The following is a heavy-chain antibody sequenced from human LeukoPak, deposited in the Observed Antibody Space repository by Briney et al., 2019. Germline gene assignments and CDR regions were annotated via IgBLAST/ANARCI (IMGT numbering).Heavy chain of an antibody. CDR3: AKDISGYYRPFDY. CDR2: ISGSGSHT. Sequence: GGSLRLSCAASGFSFSDYAMSWVRQAPGKGLEWVSSISGSGSHTYHADSVKGRFTISRGNSKNTLYLQMNSLRAEDTAVYYCAKDISGYYRPFDYWGQGTLVTVSS. D-gene: IGHD3-22*01. V-gene: IGHV3-23*01. J-gene: IGHJ4*02. CDR1: GFSFSDYA.